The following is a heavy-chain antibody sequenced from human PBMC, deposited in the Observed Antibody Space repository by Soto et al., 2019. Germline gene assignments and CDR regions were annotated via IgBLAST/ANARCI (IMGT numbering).Heavy chain of an antibody. D-gene: IGHD6-25*01. V-gene: IGHV4-31*03. CDR1: GGSISSGGYY. Sequence: SETLSLTCTVSGGSISSGGYYWSWIRQHPGKGLEWIGYIYYSGSTYYNPSLKSRVTISVDTSKNQFSLKLSSVTAADTAVYYCARVIAAPPQHFDYWGQGTLVTVSS. CDR2: IYYSGST. J-gene: IGHJ4*02. CDR3: ARVIAAPPQHFDY.